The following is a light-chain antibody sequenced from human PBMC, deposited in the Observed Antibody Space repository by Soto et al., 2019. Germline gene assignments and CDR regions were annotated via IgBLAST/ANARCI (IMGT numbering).Light chain of an antibody. CDR3: SSFASSNTWV. Sequence: QSVLTQPPSASGSPGQSVTISCTGTSSDVCAYNYVSWYQQHAGKAPKLVIYEVTKRPSGVPDRFSGSKSANTASLTVSGLQDEDEADYYCSSFASSNTWVFGGGTKLTVL. CDR2: EVT. CDR1: SSDVCAYNY. V-gene: IGLV2-8*01. J-gene: IGLJ3*02.